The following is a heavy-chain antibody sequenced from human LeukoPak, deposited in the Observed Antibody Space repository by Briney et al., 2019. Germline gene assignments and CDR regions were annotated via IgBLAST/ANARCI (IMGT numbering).Heavy chain of an antibody. CDR2: INDSRST. V-gene: IGHV4-34*01. Sequence: SETLSLTCAVHGGSFNGYYWSWIRQPPGKGLEWIGEINDSRSTKYNPSLKSRVTISVDTSKNQFSLKLNSVTAADTAVYFCAPGSTHGSRGSWFDPWGQGTLVTVSS. CDR3: APGSTHGSRGSWFDP. CDR1: GGSFNGYY. J-gene: IGHJ5*02. D-gene: IGHD1-26*01.